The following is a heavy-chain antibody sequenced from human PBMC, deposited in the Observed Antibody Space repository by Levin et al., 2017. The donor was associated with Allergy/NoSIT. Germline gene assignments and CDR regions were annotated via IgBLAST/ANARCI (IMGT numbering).Heavy chain of an antibody. D-gene: IGHD3-3*01. CDR3: ARGRDFWWAQKWFDP. J-gene: IGHJ5*02. CDR1: GGSFSGYY. V-gene: IGHV4-34*01. CDR2: INHSGST. Sequence: KASETLSLTCAVYGGSFSGYYWSWIRQPPGKGLEWIGEINHSGSTNYNPSLKSRVTISVDTSKNQFSLKLSSVTAADTAVYYCARGRDFWWAQKWFDPWGQGTLVTVSS.